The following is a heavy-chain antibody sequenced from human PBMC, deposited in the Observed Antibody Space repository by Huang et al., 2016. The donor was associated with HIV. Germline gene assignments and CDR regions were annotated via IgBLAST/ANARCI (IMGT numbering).Heavy chain of an antibody. V-gene: IGHV3-30*18. J-gene: IGHJ6*02. CDR1: GFSFSNYG. Sequence: QVQLVESGGGVVQPGRSLRLSCAASGFSFSNYGIHWVRQAPGKGLEWVAGRSYDGNKKDYADSVKGRFTISRDNSNNTLLLQMNSLRAEDTAVYYCGKDWTGSSGWFTLHYYYYGMDVWGQGTTVTVSS. CDR2: RSYDGNKK. D-gene: IGHD6-19*01. CDR3: GKDWTGSSGWFTLHYYYYGMDV.